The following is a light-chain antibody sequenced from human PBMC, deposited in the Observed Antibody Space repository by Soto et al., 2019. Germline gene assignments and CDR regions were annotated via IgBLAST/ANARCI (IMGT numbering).Light chain of an antibody. CDR2: DAS. CDR3: QQYNTYPLT. Sequence: DIQMTQSPSTLSASVGDRVTITCRASQTSSTWLAWYQQKPGKAPKVLIFDASTLDGGVPSRFSGRRSGTDFTLTISSLQPSDFATYYCQQYNTYPLTFGGWTKVEI. V-gene: IGKV1-5*01. J-gene: IGKJ4*01. CDR1: QTSSTW.